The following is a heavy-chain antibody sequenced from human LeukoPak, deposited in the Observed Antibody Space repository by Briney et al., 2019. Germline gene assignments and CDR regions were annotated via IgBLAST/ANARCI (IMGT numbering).Heavy chain of an antibody. Sequence: KPSETLSLTCTVSGASISSYYWSWIRQPAGKGLEWIGRISDSASTNYNPSLKSRVTMSVDTSKNQFSLKLSSVTRADTAVYYLTKIRDSRCYFPGAFDFWGQGKIGTVSS. CDR2: ISDSAST. CDR1: GASISSYY. J-gene: IGHJ3*01. V-gene: IGHV4-4*07. CDR3: TKIRDSRCYFPGAFDF. D-gene: IGHD3-22*01.